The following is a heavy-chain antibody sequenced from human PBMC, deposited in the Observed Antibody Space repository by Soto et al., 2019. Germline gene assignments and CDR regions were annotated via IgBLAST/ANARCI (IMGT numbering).Heavy chain of an antibody. Sequence: SETLSLTCTVSGDSISGGASFWSWIRQPPGKGLEWIANVYYSGSSYYNPSLKSRLTISVDTTKNQFSLQLKSMTAADTAVYYCAKLSCTSSTCYFPGWLDPWGQGTRGTVSS. J-gene: IGHJ5*02. CDR2: VYYSGSS. V-gene: IGHV4-31*03. CDR3: AKLSCTSSTCYFPGWLDP. CDR1: GDSISGGASF. D-gene: IGHD2-2*01.